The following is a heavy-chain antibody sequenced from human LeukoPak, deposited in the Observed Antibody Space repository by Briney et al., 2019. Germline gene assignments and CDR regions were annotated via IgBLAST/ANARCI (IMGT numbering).Heavy chain of an antibody. J-gene: IGHJ4*02. CDR1: GVTFSSYS. D-gene: IGHD3-10*01. Sequence: GGSLRLSCAASGVTFSSYSMNWVRHAPGKGLEWVAYISSSRSPIYYADSLKGRFTISRDKAKNSLFLQIDSLRAEDTAVYYCARGPSGVLGFDYWGQGTLVNVSS. CDR3: ARGPSGVLGFDY. CDR2: ISSSRSPI. V-gene: IGHV3-48*01.